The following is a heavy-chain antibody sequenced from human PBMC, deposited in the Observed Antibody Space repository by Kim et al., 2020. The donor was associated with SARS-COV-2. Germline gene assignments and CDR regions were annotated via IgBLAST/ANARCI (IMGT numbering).Heavy chain of an antibody. D-gene: IGHD3-3*01. CDR3: ARESGYDFWSGYSTPMYNWFDP. Sequence: SETLSLTCTVSGGSISSYYWSWIRQPPGKGLEWIGYIYYSGSTNYNPSLKSRVTISVDTSKNQFSLKLSSVTAADTAVYYCARESGYDFWSGYSTPMYNWFDPWGQGTLVTVSS. J-gene: IGHJ5*02. V-gene: IGHV4-59*13. CDR2: IYYSGST. CDR1: GGSISSYY.